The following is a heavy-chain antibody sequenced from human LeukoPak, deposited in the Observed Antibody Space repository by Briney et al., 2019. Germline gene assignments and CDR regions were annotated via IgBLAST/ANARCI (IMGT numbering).Heavy chain of an antibody. V-gene: IGHV3-74*01. CDR2: INSDGSST. CDR1: GFTFSSYW. Sequence: GGSLRLSCAASGFTFSSYWMHWVRQAPGRGLVWVSRINSDGSSTSYADSVKGRFAISRDNAKNTLYLQMNSLRAEDTAVYYCARGVGYCSSTSCYWWFDPWGQGTLVTVSS. J-gene: IGHJ5*02. CDR3: ARGVGYCSSTSCYWWFDP. D-gene: IGHD2-2*01.